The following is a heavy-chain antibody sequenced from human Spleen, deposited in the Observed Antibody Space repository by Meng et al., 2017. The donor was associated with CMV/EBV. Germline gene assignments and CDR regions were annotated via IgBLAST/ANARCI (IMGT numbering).Heavy chain of an antibody. CDR1: GLTFSSYW. J-gene: IGHJ2*01. V-gene: IGHV3-7*01. Sequence: GESLKISCAASGLTFSSYWMSWVRQAPGKGLEWVANIKQDGSERYYVDSVKGRFTISRDNAKNSLYLQMNSLRAEDTAVYYCARGSYCSSTSCYLDRYFDLWGRGTLVTVSS. CDR3: ARGSYCSSTSCYLDRYFDL. D-gene: IGHD2-2*01. CDR2: IKQDGSER.